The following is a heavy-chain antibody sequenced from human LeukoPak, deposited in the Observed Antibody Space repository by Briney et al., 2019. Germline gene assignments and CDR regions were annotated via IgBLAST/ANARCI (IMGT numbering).Heavy chain of an antibody. V-gene: IGHV1-18*01. CDR3: ARISSTAALAPYRKFDP. CDR2: ISAYNGNT. D-gene: IGHD6-13*01. J-gene: IGHJ5*02. CDR1: GYTFTSYG. Sequence: GASVKVSCKASGYTFTSYGIIWVRQAPGQGLEWMGWISAYNGNTNYAQKLQGRVTMTTDTSTSTAYMELRSLRSDDTAVYYCARISSTAALAPYRKFDPWGQGTLVTVSS.